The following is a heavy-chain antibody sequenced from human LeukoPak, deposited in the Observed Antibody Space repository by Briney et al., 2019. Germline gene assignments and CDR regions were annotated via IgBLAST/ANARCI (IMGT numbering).Heavy chain of an antibody. J-gene: IGHJ5*02. V-gene: IGHV1-46*01. Sequence: ASVKVSCKASGYTFTSYYMHWVRQAPGQGLEWMGIINPSGGSTSYAQKFQGRVTMTRDTSTSTVYMELSSLRSEDTAVYYCARDQLGIAVAGLRFDPWGQGTLVTVSS. CDR2: INPSGGST. D-gene: IGHD6-19*01. CDR3: ARDQLGIAVAGLRFDP. CDR1: GYTFTSYY.